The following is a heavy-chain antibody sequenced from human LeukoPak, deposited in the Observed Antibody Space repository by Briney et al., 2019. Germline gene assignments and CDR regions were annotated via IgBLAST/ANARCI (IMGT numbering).Heavy chain of an antibody. CDR2: ISAYNGNT. V-gene: IGHV1-18*04. CDR3: ARDIVGDSSGYYYASAFDI. Sequence: ASVKVSCKASGYTFTSYYMHWVRQAPGQGLEWMGWISAYNGNTNYAQKLQGRVTMTTDTSTSTAYMELRSLRSDDTAVYYCARDIVGDSSGYYYASAFDIWGQGTMVTVSS. J-gene: IGHJ3*02. D-gene: IGHD3-22*01. CDR1: GYTFTSYY.